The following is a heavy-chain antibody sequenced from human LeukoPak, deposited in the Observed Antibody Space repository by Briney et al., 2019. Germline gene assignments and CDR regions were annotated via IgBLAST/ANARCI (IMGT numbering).Heavy chain of an antibody. D-gene: IGHD3-10*02. V-gene: IGHV3-66*01. CDR1: GVTVSNH. CDR2: IDGGDST. CDR3: ASCSYGRPLVNI. Sequence: GGSLRLSCVASGVTVSNHMSWVRQAPGKGLEWVSVIDGGDSTYYADSVKGRFTISRDNSKNMLYLQMNSLRAEDMAVYYCASCSYGRPLVNIWGQGTMVTVAS. J-gene: IGHJ3*02.